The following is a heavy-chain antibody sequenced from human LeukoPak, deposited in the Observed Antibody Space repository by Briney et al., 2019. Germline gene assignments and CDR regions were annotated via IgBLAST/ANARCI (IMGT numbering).Heavy chain of an antibody. CDR3: ARGGQWELLEY. Sequence: SETLSLTCTVSGASISSHYWSWLRQSPGKGLEWLGFIYDPGSTTYNYNPSLKSRVSMSVDTSKNQFSLRLTSVTAADTAVYYCARGGQWELLEYWGQGTLVTVSS. CDR1: GASISSHY. J-gene: IGHJ4*02. D-gene: IGHD1-26*01. V-gene: IGHV4-59*11. CDR2: IYDPGSTTY.